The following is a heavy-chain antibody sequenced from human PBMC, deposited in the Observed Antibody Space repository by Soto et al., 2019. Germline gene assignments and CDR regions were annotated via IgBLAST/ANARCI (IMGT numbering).Heavy chain of an antibody. D-gene: IGHD3-9*01. CDR2: VSTSGAT. J-gene: IGHJ6*02. CDR1: DDFISSYY. CDR3: ARADYEILTGSYAMDV. V-gene: IGHV4-4*07. Sequence: QVQLQESGPRLVKPSETLSLTCTVSDDFISSYYWNWIRQPAGKGLEWIGRVSTSGATNYNPSLESRVTMSVDTSKKQFSLKLTPVTAADTAVYFCARADYEILTGSYAMDVWGQGTTVTVSS.